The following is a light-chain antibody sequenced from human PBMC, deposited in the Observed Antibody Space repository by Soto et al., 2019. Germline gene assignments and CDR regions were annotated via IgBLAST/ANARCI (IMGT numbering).Light chain of an antibody. CDR2: GNS. J-gene: IGLJ1*01. CDR1: SSNIGAGYD. Sequence: QSGLREPASVCVALGQRVTISCNESSSNIGAGYDVHWYQQLPGTAPKLLIYGNSNRPSGVPDRFSGSKSGTSASLGITGLQAEEAADYYCQSYDTSLIGHVFANGTKVTVL. CDR3: QSYDTSLIGHV. V-gene: IGLV1-40*01.